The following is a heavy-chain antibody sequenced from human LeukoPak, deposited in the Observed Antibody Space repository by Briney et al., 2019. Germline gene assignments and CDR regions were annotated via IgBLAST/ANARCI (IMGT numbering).Heavy chain of an antibody. CDR1: GGSFSGYY. D-gene: IGHD1-14*01. J-gene: IGHJ2*01. CDR2: INHSGSS. CDR3: ARQDNTARDFDL. Sequence: PSETLSLTCAVYGGSFSGYYWSWIRQPPGKGLEWIGEINHSGSSNYNPSLKSRVTISVDTSKNQFSLKLSSMTAADTAVYYCARQDNTARDFDLWSRGTLVTVSS. V-gene: IGHV4-34*01.